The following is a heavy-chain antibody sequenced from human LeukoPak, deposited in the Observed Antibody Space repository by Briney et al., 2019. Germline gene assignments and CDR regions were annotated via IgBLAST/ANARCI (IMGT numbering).Heavy chain of an antibody. D-gene: IGHD6-19*01. V-gene: IGHV3-30*18. CDR2: ISYDGRNK. CDR1: GFTFSTYA. Sequence: GGSLRLSCAASGFTFSTYAMRWVRQAPGKGLEWVALISYDGRNKYYADSVKGRFTISRDNSKNTLYLQMNSLRAEDTAVYYCAKVHSSGWYFFDYWGQGTLVTVSS. CDR3: AKVHSSGWYFFDY. J-gene: IGHJ4*02.